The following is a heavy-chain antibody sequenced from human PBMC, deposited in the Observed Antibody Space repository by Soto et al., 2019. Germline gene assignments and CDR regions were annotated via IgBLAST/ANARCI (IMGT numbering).Heavy chain of an antibody. CDR3: ARARRVLPDY. J-gene: IGHJ4*02. CDR2: IWYDGSNK. V-gene: IGHV3-33*01. CDR1: GFTFSSYG. D-gene: IGHD1-26*01. Sequence: QVQLVESGGGVVQPGRSLRLSCAASGFTFSSYGMHWVRQAPGKGLEWVAVIWYDGSNKYYADSVKGRFTISRDNSKNTLYLQMNSLRAEDTSVYYCARARRVLPDYWGQGTLVTVSS.